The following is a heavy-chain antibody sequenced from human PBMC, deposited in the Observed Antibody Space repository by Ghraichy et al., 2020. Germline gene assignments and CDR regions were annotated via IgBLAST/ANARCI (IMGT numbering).Heavy chain of an antibody. CDR2: IYYSGST. V-gene: IGHV4-39*01. CDR1: GGSISSSSYY. Sequence: SETLSLTCTVSGGSISSSSYYWGWIRQPPGKGLEWIGSIYYSGSTYYNPSLKSRVTISVDTSKNQFSLKLSSVTAADTAVYYCARLAPYYDILTGPDYWGQGTLVTVSS. CDR3: ARLAPYYDILTGPDY. D-gene: IGHD3-9*01. J-gene: IGHJ4*02.